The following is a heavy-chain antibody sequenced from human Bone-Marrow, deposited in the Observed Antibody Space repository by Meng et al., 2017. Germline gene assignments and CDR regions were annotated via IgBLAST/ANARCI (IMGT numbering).Heavy chain of an antibody. CDR2: ISGSGGST. D-gene: IGHD3-10*01. CDR1: GFTFSSYA. V-gene: IGHV3-23*01. Sequence: GESLKISCAASGFTFSSYAMSWVRQAPGKGLEWVSAISGSGGSTYYADSVKGRFTISRDNSKNTLYLQMNSLRAEDTAVYYCARDDTHYYGSEYYGMDVWGQGTTVTVSS. CDR3: ARDDTHYYGSEYYGMDV. J-gene: IGHJ6*02.